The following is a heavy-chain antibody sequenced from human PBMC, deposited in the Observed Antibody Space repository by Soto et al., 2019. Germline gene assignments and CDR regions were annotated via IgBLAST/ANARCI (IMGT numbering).Heavy chain of an antibody. CDR1: GFTFSNYW. V-gene: IGHV3-74*01. Sequence: EVQLVESGGGLVQPGGSLRLSCAGSGFTFSNYWMHWARQAPGKGLEWVSRIDHDGPTDYADSVRGRFTISRDNAANTLYLQMNSLRPEDRAVYYCVRDSHGDYWGQGTLVTVSS. CDR3: VRDSHGDY. J-gene: IGHJ4*02. CDR2: IDHDGPT.